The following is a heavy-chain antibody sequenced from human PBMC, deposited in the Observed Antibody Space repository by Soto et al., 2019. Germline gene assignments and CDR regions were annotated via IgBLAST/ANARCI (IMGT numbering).Heavy chain of an antibody. CDR2: IIPIFGTA. D-gene: IGHD1-1*01. J-gene: IGHJ6*02. CDR1: GGTFSSYA. V-gene: IGHV1-69*13. Sequence: GPSVKVSCKASGGTFSSYAISWVRQAPGQGLEWMGGIIPIFGTANYAQKFQGRVKITADESTSTAYMELSSLRSEDTAVYYCARGGYSHYYYGMDVWGQGTTVTVSS. CDR3: ARGGYSHYYYGMDV.